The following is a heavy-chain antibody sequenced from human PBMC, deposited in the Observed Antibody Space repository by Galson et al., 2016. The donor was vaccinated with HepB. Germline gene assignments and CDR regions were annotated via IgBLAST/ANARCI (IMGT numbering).Heavy chain of an antibody. Sequence: SLRLSCAVSGFTFSSYWMSWVRQAPGKGLEWVASINQDGSEKSYLDSVKGRATISRDNAKNSLYLQMNSLRVEDTAVYYCARLRGGYDSDYWGQGTLVTVAS. CDR1: GFTFSSYW. CDR2: INQDGSEK. V-gene: IGHV3-7*04. J-gene: IGHJ4*02. D-gene: IGHD5-12*01. CDR3: ARLRGGYDSDY.